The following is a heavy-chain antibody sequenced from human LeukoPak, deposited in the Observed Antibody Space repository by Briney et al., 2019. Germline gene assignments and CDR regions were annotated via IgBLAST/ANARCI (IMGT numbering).Heavy chain of an antibody. V-gene: IGHV3-23*01. D-gene: IGHD3-3*01. CDR2: IRVDGGST. Sequence: GGSLRLSCAASGFTFSSYAMSWVRQAPGKGLEWVSEIRVDGGSTYYADSVKGPFTISRDNSKNTLYLQMNSLRAEDTAVYYCAKDPFTICGVALYGGYYFDYWGQGTLVTVSS. CDR3: AKDPFTICGVALYGGYYFDY. J-gene: IGHJ4*02. CDR1: GFTFSSYA.